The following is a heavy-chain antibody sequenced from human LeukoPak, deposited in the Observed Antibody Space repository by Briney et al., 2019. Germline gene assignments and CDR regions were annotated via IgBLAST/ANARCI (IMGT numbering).Heavy chain of an antibody. CDR2: ISISGNKI. CDR3: ANEVRPNDY. D-gene: IGHD1-1*01. CDR1: GLTFSKHA. V-gene: IGHV3-23*01. J-gene: IGHJ4*02. Sequence: GGALTLARLVSGLTFSKHAITWVRQAAGKGVEWGSSISISGNKILYADSVKGRFTISRDNSKNTLFLQMNSVQAEDTGVYFCANEVRPNDYWGQGTLVTVS.